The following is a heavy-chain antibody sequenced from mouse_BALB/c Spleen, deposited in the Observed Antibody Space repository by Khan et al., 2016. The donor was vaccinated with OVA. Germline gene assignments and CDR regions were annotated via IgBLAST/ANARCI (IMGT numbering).Heavy chain of an antibody. D-gene: IGHD4-1*01. CDR3: ASHLTGPFAY. CDR2: ISTGGDYT. V-gene: IGHV5-6*01. Sequence: EVELVESGGDLVKPGGSLKLSCAASGFTFSSYSMSWVRQTPDKRLEWVATISTGGDYTYYPDNVKGRFIISRDDAKNTLYLQMSSLKSEDTAMYYCASHLTGPFAYWGQGTLVTVSA. CDR1: GFTFSSYS. J-gene: IGHJ3*01.